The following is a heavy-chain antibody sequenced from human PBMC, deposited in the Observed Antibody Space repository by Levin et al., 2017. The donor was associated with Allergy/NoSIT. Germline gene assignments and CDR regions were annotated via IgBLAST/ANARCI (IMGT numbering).Heavy chain of an antibody. CDR2: MDHSGSS. Sequence: MAGGSLRLSCDVSGSSISSGYWWSWVRQPPGKGLEWIAEMDHSGSSNYNPSLKSRVTMSVDKSKNQLSLKLSSVTAADTAVYYCTRNGHYSLDQWGQGTLVTVSS. D-gene: IGHD2-15*01. CDR1: GSSISSGYW. V-gene: IGHV4-4*02. J-gene: IGHJ1*01. CDR3: TRNGHYSLDQ.